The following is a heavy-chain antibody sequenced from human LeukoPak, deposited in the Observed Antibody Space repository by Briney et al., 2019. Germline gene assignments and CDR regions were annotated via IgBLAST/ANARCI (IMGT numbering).Heavy chain of an antibody. CDR3: ARSLVAATVSWFDP. J-gene: IGHJ5*02. V-gene: IGHV1-69*04. CDR1: GGTFSSYA. Sequence: GASVKVSCKASGGTFSSYAISWVRQAPGQGLEWMGRIIPILGIANYAQKFQGRVTITADKSTSTAYMELSSLRSEDTAVYYCARSLVAATVSWFDPWGQGTLVTVSS. CDR2: IIPILGIA. D-gene: IGHD2-15*01.